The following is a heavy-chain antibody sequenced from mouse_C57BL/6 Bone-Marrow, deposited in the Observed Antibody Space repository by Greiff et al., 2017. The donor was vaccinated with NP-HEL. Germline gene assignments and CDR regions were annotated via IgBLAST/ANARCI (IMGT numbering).Heavy chain of an antibody. J-gene: IGHJ4*01. CDR3: ARQGYAMDY. CDR2: ISNGGCST. CDR1: GFTFSDYY. Sequence: EVKVVESGGGLVQPGGSLKLSCAASGFTFSDYYMYWVRQTPEQRLEWVAYISNGGCSTYYPDTVKGRFTISRDNAKNTLYLQMSRLKSEDTAMYYCARQGYAMDYWGQGTSVTVSS. V-gene: IGHV5-12*01.